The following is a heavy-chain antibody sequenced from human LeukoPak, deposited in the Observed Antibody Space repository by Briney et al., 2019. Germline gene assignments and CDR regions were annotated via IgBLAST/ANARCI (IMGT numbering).Heavy chain of an antibody. CDR2: IYYSGST. J-gene: IGHJ2*01. CDR3: ARGAYGDNWYFDL. V-gene: IGHV4-39*01. D-gene: IGHD3-16*01. Sequence: SETLSLTCTVSGGSISSSSYYWGWIRQPPGKGLEWIGSIYYSGSTYYNPSLKSRVTISVDTSKNQFSLKLSSVTAADTAVYYCARGAYGDNWYFDLWGRGTLVTVSS. CDR1: GGSISSSSYY.